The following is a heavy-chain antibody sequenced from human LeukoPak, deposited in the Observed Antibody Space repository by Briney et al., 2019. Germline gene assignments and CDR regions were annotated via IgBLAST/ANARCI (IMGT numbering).Heavy chain of an antibody. J-gene: IGHJ3*02. CDR2: ISSSSSYI. V-gene: IGHV3-21*01. D-gene: IGHD3-22*01. Sequence: PGGSLRLSCAASGFTFSSYSMNWVGQAPGKGLEWVSSISSSSSYIYYADSVKGRFTISRDNAKNSLYLQMNSLRAEDTAVYYCARDQYSSGYPGAFDIWGQGTMVTVSS. CDR3: ARDQYSSGYPGAFDI. CDR1: GFTFSSYS.